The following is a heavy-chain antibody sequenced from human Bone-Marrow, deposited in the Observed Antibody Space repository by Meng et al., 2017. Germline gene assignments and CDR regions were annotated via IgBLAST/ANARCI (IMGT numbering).Heavy chain of an antibody. CDR3: ARDAHRGGSYFFDY. J-gene: IGHJ4*02. CDR1: GGTFSSYA. V-gene: IGHV1-69*13. CDR2: IIPIFGTA. Sequence: SVKVSCKASGGTFSSYAISWVRQAPGQGLEWMGGIIPIFGTANYAQKFQGRVTITADESTSTAYMELSSLRSDDTAVYYCARDAHRGGSYFFDYWGQGTLVTVSS. D-gene: IGHD1-26*01.